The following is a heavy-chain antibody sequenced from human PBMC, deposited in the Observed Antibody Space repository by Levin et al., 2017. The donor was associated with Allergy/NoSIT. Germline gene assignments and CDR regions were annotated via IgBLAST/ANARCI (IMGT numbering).Heavy chain of an antibody. J-gene: IGHJ4*02. CDR2: IISKAGGGTT. V-gene: IGHV3-15*01. CDR3: TTHSETYVLGN. D-gene: IGHD1-26*01. Sequence: AGGSLRLSCAASGFTFSNVWMSWVRQAPGKGLEWVGRIISKAGGGTTDYAAPVKGRFTISRDDSKNTLYLQINSLNTEDAAVYYCTTHSETYVLGNWGQGTLVTVSA. CDR1: GFTFSNVW.